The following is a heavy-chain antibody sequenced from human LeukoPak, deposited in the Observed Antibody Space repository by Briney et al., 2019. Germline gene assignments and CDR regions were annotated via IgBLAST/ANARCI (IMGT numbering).Heavy chain of an antibody. V-gene: IGHV4-59*12. Sequence: SETLSLTCTVSGGSISSYYWSWIRQPPGKGLEWIGYIYYSGSTNYNPSLKSRVTISVDTSKNQFSLKLSSVTAADTAVYYCANYGSGSYHTTPSDYWGQGTLVTVSS. J-gene: IGHJ4*02. CDR3: ANYGSGSYHTTPSDY. CDR2: IYYSGST. D-gene: IGHD3-10*01. CDR1: GGSISSYY.